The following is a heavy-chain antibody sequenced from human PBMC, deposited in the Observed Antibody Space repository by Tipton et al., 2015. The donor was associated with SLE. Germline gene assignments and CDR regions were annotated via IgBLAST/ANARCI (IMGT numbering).Heavy chain of an antibody. Sequence: GSLRLSCAASGFTFSSYSMNWVRQAPGKGLEWVSSISSSSSYIYYADSVKGRFTISRDNAKNSLYLQMNSLRAEDTAVYYCARAQGTNMDLDVWGKGTTVTVSS. J-gene: IGHJ6*04. V-gene: IGHV3-21*01. CDR1: GFTFSSYS. D-gene: IGHD2/OR15-2a*01. CDR3: ARAQGTNMDLDV. CDR2: ISSSSSYI.